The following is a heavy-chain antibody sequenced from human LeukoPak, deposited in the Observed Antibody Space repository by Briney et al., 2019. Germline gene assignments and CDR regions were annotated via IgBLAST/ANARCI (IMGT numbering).Heavy chain of an antibody. Sequence: ASETLSLTCTVSGGSISSYYWSWVRQPPGKGLEWIGYIYYSGSTNYNPSLKSRVTISVDTSKNQFSLKLSSVTAADTAVYYCARTTEGGYTYDYFYYYYMDVWGKGTTVTISS. J-gene: IGHJ6*03. CDR1: GGSISSYY. D-gene: IGHD5-18*01. CDR2: IYYSGST. CDR3: ARTTEGGYTYDYFYYYYMDV. V-gene: IGHV4-59*01.